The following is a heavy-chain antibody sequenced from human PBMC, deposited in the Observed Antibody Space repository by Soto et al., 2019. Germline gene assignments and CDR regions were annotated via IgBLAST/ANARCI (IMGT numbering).Heavy chain of an antibody. V-gene: IGHV3-11*06. CDR3: ALRDYEDKLDY. Sequence: GGSLRLSCAASGFTFSDYYMSWIRQAPGKGLEWVSYISSSSSYTNYADSVKGRFTISRDNAKNSLYLQMNSLRAEDTAVYYCALRDYEDKLDYWGQGTLVTVSS. D-gene: IGHD4-17*01. J-gene: IGHJ4*02. CDR2: ISSSSSYT. CDR1: GFTFSDYY.